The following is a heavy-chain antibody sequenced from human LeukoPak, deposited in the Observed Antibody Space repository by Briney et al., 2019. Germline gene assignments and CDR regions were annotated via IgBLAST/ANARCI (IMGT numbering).Heavy chain of an antibody. Sequence: ASVKVSCKASGYTFTSYYMQWVRQAPGQGLEWMGIINPSGGSTSYAQKFQGRVTMTRDTSTSTVYMELSSLRSEDTAVYYCARDRDFWCGYKGPGAFDIWGQGTMVTVSS. J-gene: IGHJ3*02. D-gene: IGHD3-3*01. V-gene: IGHV1-46*03. CDR2: INPSGGST. CDR3: ARDRDFWCGYKGPGAFDI. CDR1: GYTFTSYY.